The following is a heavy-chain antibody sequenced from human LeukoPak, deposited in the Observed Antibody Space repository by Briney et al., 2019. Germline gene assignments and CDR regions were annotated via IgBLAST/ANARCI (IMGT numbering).Heavy chain of an antibody. CDR2: MFYNGAT. V-gene: IGHV4-39*07. CDR3: AREARFALPVVGSGDY. J-gene: IGHJ4*02. CDR1: GGSISSSDYY. D-gene: IGHD6-19*01. Sequence: SETLSLTCSVSGGSISSSDYYWGWLRQPPGKGLEWIGTMFYNGATKSNPSLSSRVTMSIDTSKNQFSLKLRSVTAADTAVYYCAREARFALPVVGSGDYWGQGTLVTVSS.